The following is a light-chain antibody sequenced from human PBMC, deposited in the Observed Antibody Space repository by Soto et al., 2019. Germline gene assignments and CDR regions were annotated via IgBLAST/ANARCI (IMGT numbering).Light chain of an antibody. J-gene: IGKJ1*01. CDR2: DAS. CDR3: QQSYSDPRT. Sequence: DIQMTQSPSTLSASVGDRVTITCRASQSISSWLAWYQQKPGKAPKLLIYDASSLESGVPSRFSGSGSGTEFTLTISSLQPDDFAIYYCQQSYSDPRTFGQGTKVDIK. CDR1: QSISSW. V-gene: IGKV1-5*01.